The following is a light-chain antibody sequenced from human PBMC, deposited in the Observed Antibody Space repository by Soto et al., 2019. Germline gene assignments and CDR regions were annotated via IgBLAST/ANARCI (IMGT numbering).Light chain of an antibody. J-gene: IGLJ2*01. CDR2: EVS. V-gene: IGLV2-14*01. CDR3: SSYTSSSTLGVV. CDR1: SSDVGGYNY. Sequence: QSALTQPASVSGSPGQSITISCTGTSSDVGGYNYVSWYQQHPGKAPKLMIYEVSNRPSGVSNRFSGSKSGNTASLTISGLQAEDEADYYCSSYTSSSTLGVVFGGGTKHTVL.